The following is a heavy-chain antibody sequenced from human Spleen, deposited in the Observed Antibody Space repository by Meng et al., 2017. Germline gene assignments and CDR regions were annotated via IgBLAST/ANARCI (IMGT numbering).Heavy chain of an antibody. V-gene: IGHV1-2*06. Sequence: ARRVQTGAEVKKTGASVNVSCKASGYTFTGYYMHWVRQAPGQGLEWMGRINPNNGDTNNIQRFQGRVTMTRDTSINTAYLELNNLKSDDTAVYYCARDLAMLRGRQLDYWGQGSLVTVSS. D-gene: IGHD3-10*01. J-gene: IGHJ4*02. CDR2: INPNNGDT. CDR3: ARDLAMLRGRQLDY. CDR1: GYTFTGYY.